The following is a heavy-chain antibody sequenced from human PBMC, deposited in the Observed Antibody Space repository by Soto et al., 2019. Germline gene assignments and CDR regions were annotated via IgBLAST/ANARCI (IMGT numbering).Heavy chain of an antibody. D-gene: IGHD4-17*01. J-gene: IGHJ4*02. CDR1: GFTFSSYE. Sequence: PGGSLRLSCAASGFTFSSYEMNWVRQAPGKGLEWVSYISSSGSTIYYADSVKGRFTISRDNAKNSLYLQMNSLRAEDTAVYYCARADYGDYGSYWGQGTLVTVS. CDR3: ARADYGDYGSY. CDR2: ISSSGSTI. V-gene: IGHV3-48*03.